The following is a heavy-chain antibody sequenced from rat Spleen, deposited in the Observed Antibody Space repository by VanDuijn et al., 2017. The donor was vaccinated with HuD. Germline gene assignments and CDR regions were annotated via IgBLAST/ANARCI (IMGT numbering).Heavy chain of an antibody. V-gene: IGHV5S10*01. CDR2: IIYDVSGT. CDR1: GFTFSDHA. Sequence: EVQLVESGGRLVQPGNSLKLSCAASGFTFSDHAMAWVRQFPKKGLEWVAIIIYDVSGTFYRDSVKGRYTISRDNAKNTLSLQMDSLRTEDTFTYYCATPTPGMTFAYWGQGTLATVSS. CDR3: ATPTPGMTFAY. J-gene: IGHJ3*01. D-gene: IGHD1-4*01.